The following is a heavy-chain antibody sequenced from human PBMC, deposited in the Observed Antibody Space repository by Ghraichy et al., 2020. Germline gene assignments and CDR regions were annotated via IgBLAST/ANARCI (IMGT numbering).Heavy chain of an antibody. CDR3: ARMMELGYYYYYMDV. J-gene: IGHJ6*03. CDR2: INAGNGNT. CDR1: GYTFTSYA. V-gene: IGHV1-3*01. D-gene: IGHD1-26*01. Sequence: ASVKVSCKASGYTFTSYAMHWVRQAPGQRLEWMGWINAGNGNTKYSQKFQGRVTITRDTSASTAYMELSSLRSEDTAVYYCARMMELGYYYYYMDVWGKGTTVTISS.